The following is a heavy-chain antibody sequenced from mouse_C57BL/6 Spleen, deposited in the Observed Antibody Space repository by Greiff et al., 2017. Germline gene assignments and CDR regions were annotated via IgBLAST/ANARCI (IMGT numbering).Heavy chain of an antibody. CDR1: GYTFTDYN. V-gene: IGHV1-18*01. CDR3: ARSAGDGYSYFDY. J-gene: IGHJ2*01. CDR2: INPNNGGT. D-gene: IGHD2-3*01. Sequence: VQLKQSGPELVKPGASVKIPCKASGYTFTDYNMDWVKQSHGKSLEWIGDINPNNGGTIYNQKFKGKATLTVDKSSSTAYMELRSLTSEDTAVYYCARSAGDGYSYFDYWGQGTTLTVSS.